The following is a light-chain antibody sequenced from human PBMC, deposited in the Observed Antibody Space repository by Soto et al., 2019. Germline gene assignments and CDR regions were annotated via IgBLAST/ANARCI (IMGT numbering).Light chain of an antibody. V-gene: IGKV3-20*01. CDR1: QSVSSNY. J-gene: IGKJ1*01. CDR2: GAS. Sequence: EIVLTQSPGTLSLSPGEGATLSCWASQSVSSNYLAWYQQKPGQAPRLLIYGASTRTTGIPDRFSGSGSGTDFTLTISRLEPEDFAVYYCQQYGTSRTFGQGTRWIS. CDR3: QQYGTSRT.